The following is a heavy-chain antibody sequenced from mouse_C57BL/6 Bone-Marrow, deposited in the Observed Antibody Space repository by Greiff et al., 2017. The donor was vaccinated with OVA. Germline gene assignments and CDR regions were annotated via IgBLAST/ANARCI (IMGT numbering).Heavy chain of an antibody. CDR1: GFSLTSYG. CDR3: ARHGQYRVYYAMDY. Sequence: QVQLKESGPGLVAPSQRLSITCTVSGFSLTSYGVHWVRQPPGKGLEWLVVIWSDGSTTYNSALKSRLSISKDNSKSQVFLKMNSLQTDDTAMYYCARHGQYRVYYAMDYWGQGTSVTVSS. D-gene: IGHD5-1*01. J-gene: IGHJ4*01. CDR2: IWSDGST. V-gene: IGHV2-6-1*01.